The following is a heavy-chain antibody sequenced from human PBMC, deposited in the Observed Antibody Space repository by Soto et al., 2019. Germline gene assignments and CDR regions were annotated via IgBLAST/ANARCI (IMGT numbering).Heavy chain of an antibody. D-gene: IGHD3-22*01. V-gene: IGHV4-39*01. CDR3: AGQVYDSKGYYYAS. J-gene: IGHJ4*02. CDR1: GGSISSSSYY. CDR2: IYSLGNT. Sequence: QMQLQESGPGLVKPSETLSLTCTVSGGSISSSSYYRGWIRQPPGQGLEWLGTIYSLGNTYYNPSLKSRVATSVTKAKSQWFLRLSYVTAPDTGVDYGAGQVYDSKGYYYASWGQGTLVAVSS.